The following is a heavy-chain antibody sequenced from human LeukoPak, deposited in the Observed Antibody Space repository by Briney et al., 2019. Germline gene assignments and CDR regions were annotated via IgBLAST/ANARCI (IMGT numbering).Heavy chain of an antibody. D-gene: IGHD2/OR15-2a*01. CDR2: IGKDGSWI. V-gene: IGHV3-7*01. CDR1: GFSLSGYR. Sequence: GGSLRLSCTASGFSLSGYRMSWVRQAPGQGREWVANIGKDGSWIHYADSVKGRFTISRDNAKNSLSLKMNSLRADDTAIFYCARDLDFYATDYWGQGTLVTVSS. CDR3: ARDLDFYATDY. J-gene: IGHJ4*02.